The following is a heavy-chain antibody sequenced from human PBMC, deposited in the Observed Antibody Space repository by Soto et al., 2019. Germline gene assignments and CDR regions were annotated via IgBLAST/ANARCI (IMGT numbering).Heavy chain of an antibody. CDR1: GGSISSGGYY. V-gene: IGHV4-31*11. D-gene: IGHD5-12*01. CDR3: ARTWIGAFDI. CDR2: ISDSGTT. J-gene: IGHJ3*02. Sequence: QVQLQESGPGLVKPSQTLSLTCAVSGGSISSGGYYWSWIRQHPGKGLEWIGYISDSGTTTHSPSLKSRISISADTSKNQLSLKLSSVTAADTAVYYCARTWIGAFDIWGQGTMVTVSS.